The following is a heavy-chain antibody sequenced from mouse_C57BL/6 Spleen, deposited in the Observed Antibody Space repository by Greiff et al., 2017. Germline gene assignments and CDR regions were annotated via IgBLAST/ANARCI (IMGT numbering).Heavy chain of an antibody. V-gene: IGHV5-4*01. CDR3: ARDGGDAMDY. CDR1: GFTFSSYA. J-gene: IGHJ4*01. CDR2: ISDGGSYT. Sequence: EVHLVESGGGLVKPGGSLKLSCAASGFTFSSYAMSWVRQTPEKRLEWVATISDGGSYTYYPDNVKGRFTISRDNAKNNLYLQMSHLKSEDTAMYYCARDGGDAMDYWGQGTSVTVSS.